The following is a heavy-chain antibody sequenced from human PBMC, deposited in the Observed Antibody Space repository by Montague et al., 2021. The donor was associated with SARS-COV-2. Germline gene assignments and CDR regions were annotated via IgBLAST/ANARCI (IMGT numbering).Heavy chain of an antibody. D-gene: IGHD3-22*01. CDR3: ARDSGYYDSSGYSYDAFDI. Sequence: TLSLTCTVSGGSISSGGYYWSWIRQHPGKGLEWIGYIYHTGSTHYNPSLKSRVTISKETSKNHLSLNLSSVTAADSAVYYCARDSGYYDSSGYSYDAFDIWGQGTKVTVSS. CDR1: GGSISSGGYY. V-gene: IGHV4-31*03. CDR2: IYHTGST. J-gene: IGHJ3*02.